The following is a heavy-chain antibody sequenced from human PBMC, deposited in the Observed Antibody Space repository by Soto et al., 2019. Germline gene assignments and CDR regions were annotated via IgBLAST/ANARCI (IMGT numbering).Heavy chain of an antibody. CDR3: ASIPDLWSGYFVP. Sequence: QVQLVESGGGVVQPGRSLRLSCAASGFTFSSYGMHWVRQAPGKGLEWVAVIWYDGSNKYYADSVKGRFTISRDNSKNTLYLQMNSLRAEDTAVYYCASIPDLWSGYFVPWGQGTLVTVSS. V-gene: IGHV3-33*01. CDR1: GFTFSSYG. CDR2: IWYDGSNK. D-gene: IGHD3-3*01. J-gene: IGHJ5*02.